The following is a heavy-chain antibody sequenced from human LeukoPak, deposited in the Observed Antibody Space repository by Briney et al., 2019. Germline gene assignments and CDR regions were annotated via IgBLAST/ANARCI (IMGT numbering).Heavy chain of an antibody. CDR1: GFTVNSNY. V-gene: IGHV3-66*01. D-gene: IGHD6-13*01. J-gene: IGHJ6*02. CDR2: IYSGGST. CDR3: ARDSVGASGRSSSWYNPYYYYGMDV. Sequence: PGGSLRLSCAASGFTVNSNYMSWVRQAPGKGLEWVSVIYSGGSTYYADSVKGRFTISRDNSKNTLYLQMNSLRAEDTAVYYCARDSVGASGRSSSWYNPYYYYGMDVWGQGTTVTVSS.